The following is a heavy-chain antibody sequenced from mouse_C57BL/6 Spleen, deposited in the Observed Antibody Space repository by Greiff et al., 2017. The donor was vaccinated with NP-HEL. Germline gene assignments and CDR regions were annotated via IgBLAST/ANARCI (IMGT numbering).Heavy chain of an antibody. CDR1: GYSITSGYY. D-gene: IGHD1-1*01. V-gene: IGHV3-6*01. CDR3: ARAYGSSYWYFDV. CDR2: ISYDGSN. Sequence: VQLKESGPGLVKPSQSLSLTCSVTGYSITSGYYWIWIRQFPGNKLEWMGYISYDGSNNYNPSLKNRISITRDTSKNQFFLKLNSVTTEDTATYYCARAYGSSYWYFDVWGTGTTVTVSS. J-gene: IGHJ1*03.